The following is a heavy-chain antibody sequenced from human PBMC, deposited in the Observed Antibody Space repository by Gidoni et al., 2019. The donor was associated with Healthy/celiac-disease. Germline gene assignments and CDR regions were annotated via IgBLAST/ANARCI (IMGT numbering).Heavy chain of an antibody. J-gene: IGHJ5*02. D-gene: IGHD2-2*01. CDR1: GYSFTSYW. CDR2: IYPGDSDT. Sequence: EVQLVQSGAEVKKPGESLKISCKGSGYSFTSYWIGWVRQMPGKGLEWMGIIYPGDSDTRYSPSFQGQVTISADKSISTAYLQWSSLKASDTAMYYCAREVTGYCSSTSCYAGWFDPWGQGTLVTVSS. CDR3: AREVTGYCSSTSCYAGWFDP. V-gene: IGHV5-51*03.